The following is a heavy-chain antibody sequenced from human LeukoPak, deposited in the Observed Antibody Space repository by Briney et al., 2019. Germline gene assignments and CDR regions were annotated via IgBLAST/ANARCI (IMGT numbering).Heavy chain of an antibody. CDR2: ISRNSGST. V-gene: IGHV3-48*02. CDR3: ARDLTPNPWYFDH. CDR1: GFTFSRYC. J-gene: IGHJ2*01. Sequence: GGSLRLSCAATGFTFSRYCMNWVRQAPGKGLEWVSYISRNSGSTYYTDSVKGRFTISRDNAKNSLYLQMNSLRDEDTAVYYCARDLTPNPWYFDHWGRGTLVTVSS.